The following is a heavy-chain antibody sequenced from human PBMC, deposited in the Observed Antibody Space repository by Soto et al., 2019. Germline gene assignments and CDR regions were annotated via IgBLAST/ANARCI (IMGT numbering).Heavy chain of an antibody. J-gene: IGHJ4*02. D-gene: IGHD3-3*01. CDR1: GFTFSSYS. CDR2: ISSSSSYI. CDR3: ARAVLRFLEWLPDFDY. V-gene: IGHV3-21*01. Sequence: PGGSLRLSCAASGFTFSSYSMNWVRQAPGKGLEWVSSISSSSSYIYYADSVKGRFTISRDNAKNSLYLQMNSLRAEDTALYYCARAVLRFLEWLPDFDYWGQGTLVTVSS.